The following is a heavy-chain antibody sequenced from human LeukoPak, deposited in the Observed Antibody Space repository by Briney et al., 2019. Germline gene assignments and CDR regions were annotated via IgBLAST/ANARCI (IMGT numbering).Heavy chain of an antibody. J-gene: IGHJ3*02. D-gene: IGHD3-10*01. V-gene: IGHV4-59*08. CDR3: ARHGRNWGMVRGPTRLHAFDI. CDR1: GGSISSYY. Sequence: PSETLSLTCTVSGGSISSYYWSWIRQPPGKGLEWIGYIYYSGSTNYNPSLKSRVTISVDTSKNQSSLKLSSVTAADTAVHYCARHGRNWGMVRGPTRLHAFDIWGQGTMVTVSS. CDR2: IYYSGST.